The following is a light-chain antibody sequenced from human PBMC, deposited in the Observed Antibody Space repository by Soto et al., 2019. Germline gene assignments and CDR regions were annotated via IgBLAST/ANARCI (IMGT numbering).Light chain of an antibody. CDR2: DTS. J-gene: IGKJ2*01. V-gene: IGKV3-15*01. CDR3: RQYNSWPPYT. CDR1: QSVSSN. Sequence: EIVLTQSPATLSVSPGERATLSCRASQSVSSNLAWYQQKPGQAPRLLIYDTSSRATGFPARFSGSGSGTEFTLTISSLQSEDIAVYYCRQYNSWPPYTFGQGTKVEIK.